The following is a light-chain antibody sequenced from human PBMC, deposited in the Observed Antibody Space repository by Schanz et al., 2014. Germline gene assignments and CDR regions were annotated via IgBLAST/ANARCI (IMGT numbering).Light chain of an antibody. CDR1: SSDVGNYNY. CDR3: CSYAGSSTNWV. J-gene: IGLJ3*02. V-gene: IGLV2-23*01. Sequence: QSALTQPASVSGSPGQSITISCTGTSSDVGNYNYVSWYQQHPGKAPKLMIYEGSKRPSGVSNRFSGSKSGNTASLTISGLQAEDEADYYCCSYAGSSTNWVFGGGTKLTVL. CDR2: EGS.